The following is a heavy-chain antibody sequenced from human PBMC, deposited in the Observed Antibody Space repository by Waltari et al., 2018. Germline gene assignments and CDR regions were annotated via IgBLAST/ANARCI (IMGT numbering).Heavy chain of an antibody. CDR1: GYSISSGYY. Sequence: QVQLQESGPGLVKPSETLSPTCAVSGYSISSGYYWGWIRQPPGKGLEWIGSIYHSGSTYYNPSRKSRVTISVDTSKNSLYLQMNSLRAEDTAVYYCARHRKVDYWGQGTLVTVSS. CDR2: IYHSGST. CDR3: ARHRKVDY. V-gene: IGHV4-38-2*01. J-gene: IGHJ4*02.